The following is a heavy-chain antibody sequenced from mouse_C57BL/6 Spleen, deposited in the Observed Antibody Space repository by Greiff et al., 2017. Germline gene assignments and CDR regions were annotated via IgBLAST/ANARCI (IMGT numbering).Heavy chain of an antibody. J-gene: IGHJ4*01. Sequence: QVQLQQSGAELVRPGASVTLSCKASGYTFTDYEMHWVKQTPVHGLEWIGAIDPETGGTAYNQKFKGKAILTADKSSSTAYMELRSLTSEDSAVYYCTRGSNYGDAMDYWGQGTSVTVSS. CDR1: GYTFTDYE. V-gene: IGHV1-15*01. CDR2: IDPETGGT. CDR3: TRGSNYGDAMDY. D-gene: IGHD2-5*01.